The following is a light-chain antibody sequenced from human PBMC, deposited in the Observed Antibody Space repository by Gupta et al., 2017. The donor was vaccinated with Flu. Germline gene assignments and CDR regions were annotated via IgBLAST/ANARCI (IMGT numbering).Light chain of an antibody. CDR1: QSFVSRDGSTY. CDR3: MQSTHWPFT. Sequence: VMPQLPPSLLLTLGTPAPILCRSSQSFVSRDGSTYVHWFQQRPGQSPRLLISEVSSRDSGVPDRFSGSGSGTDFTLRISRVEAEDVGVYYCMQSTHWPFTFGPGTKVDIE. CDR2: EVS. V-gene: IGKV2-30*01. J-gene: IGKJ3*01.